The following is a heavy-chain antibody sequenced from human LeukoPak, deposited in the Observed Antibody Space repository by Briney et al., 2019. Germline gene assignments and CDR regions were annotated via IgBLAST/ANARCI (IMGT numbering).Heavy chain of an antibody. V-gene: IGHV4-61*01. CDR3: ARDWGGSSWYDY. Sequence: PSETLSLTCTVSGGSVSSGSYYWSWIRQPPGKGLEWIGYIYYSGSTNYNPSLKSRVTTSVDTSKNQFSLKLSSVTAADTAVYYCARDWGGSSWYDYWGQGTLVTVSS. D-gene: IGHD6-13*01. J-gene: IGHJ4*02. CDR2: IYYSGST. CDR1: GGSVSSGSYY.